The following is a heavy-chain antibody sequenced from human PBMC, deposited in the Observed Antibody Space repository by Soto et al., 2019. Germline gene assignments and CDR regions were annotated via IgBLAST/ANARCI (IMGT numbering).Heavy chain of an antibody. Sequence: GSGPTLVNPTETLTLSCTVSGFSLSNARMGVSWIRQPPGKALEWLAHIFSNDEKSYSTSLKSRLTISKDTSKSQVVLTMTNMDPVDTATYYCARLAARAPYYYYGMDVWGQGTTVTVSS. CDR1: GFSLSNARMG. J-gene: IGHJ6*02. D-gene: IGHD6-6*01. CDR3: ARLAARAPYYYYGMDV. CDR2: IFSNDEK. V-gene: IGHV2-26*01.